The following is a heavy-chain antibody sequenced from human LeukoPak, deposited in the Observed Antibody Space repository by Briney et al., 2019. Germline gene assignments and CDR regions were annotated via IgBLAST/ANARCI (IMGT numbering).Heavy chain of an antibody. J-gene: IGHJ5*02. Sequence: SETLSPSCTVSGGSISSYHWSWIRQPAGKGLEWIGRIYTSGSTNYNPSLKSRVTISVDKSKNQFSLKLTSVTAADTAVYYCARDVAAAQNWFDPWGQAPLVTVSS. V-gene: IGHV4-4*07. CDR2: IYTSGST. CDR1: GGSISSYH. D-gene: IGHD6-13*01. CDR3: ARDVAAAQNWFDP.